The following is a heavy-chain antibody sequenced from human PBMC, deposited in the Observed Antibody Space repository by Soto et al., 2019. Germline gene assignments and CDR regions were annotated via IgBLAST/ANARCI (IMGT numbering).Heavy chain of an antibody. V-gene: IGHV4-4*07. CDR2: IFIDGTT. Sequence: ETLSLTCTVSGVSIRSFYWSWVRQPAGKGLEWIGRIFIDGTTNYNPSLKSRVTMSLDTSKNQFSLKLTSVTAADTAVYFCARDLKQLGHFDYWGRGTLVTVSS. D-gene: IGHD1-1*01. J-gene: IGHJ4*02. CDR1: GVSIRSFY. CDR3: ARDLKQLGHFDY.